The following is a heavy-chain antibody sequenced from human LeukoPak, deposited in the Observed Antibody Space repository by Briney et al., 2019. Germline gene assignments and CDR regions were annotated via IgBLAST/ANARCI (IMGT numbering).Heavy chain of an antibody. D-gene: IGHD6-13*01. CDR1: GYTFTGYY. V-gene: IGHV1-2*02. CDR2: INPSSGGT. CDR3: ARDKQQLVRNWFDP. J-gene: IGHJ5*02. Sequence: ASVKVSCKASGYTFTGYYMHWVRQAPGQGLEWMGWINPSSGGTNYAQKFQGRVTMTGDTSISTAYMELSRLRSDDTAVYYCARDKQQLVRNWFDPWGQGTLVTVSS.